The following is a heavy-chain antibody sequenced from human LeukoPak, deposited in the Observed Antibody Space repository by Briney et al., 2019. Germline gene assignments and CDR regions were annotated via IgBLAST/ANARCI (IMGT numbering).Heavy chain of an antibody. CDR3: ARVRYFDWFPDAFDI. J-gene: IGHJ3*02. Sequence: PGGSLRLSCAASGFTFSSYSMNWVRQAPGKGLEWVSSISSSSSYIYYADSVKGRFTISGDNAKNSLYLQMNSLRAEDTAVYYCARVRYFDWFPDAFDIWGQGTMVTVSS. D-gene: IGHD3-9*01. V-gene: IGHV3-21*01. CDR2: ISSSSSYI. CDR1: GFTFSSYS.